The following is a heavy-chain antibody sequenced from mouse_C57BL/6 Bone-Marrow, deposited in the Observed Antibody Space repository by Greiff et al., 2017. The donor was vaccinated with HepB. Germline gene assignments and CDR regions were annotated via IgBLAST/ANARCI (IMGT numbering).Heavy chain of an antibody. CDR2: IDPSDSNT. CDR3: AREGGVVASEGG. D-gene: IGHD1-1*01. V-gene: IGHV1-69*01. Sequence: QVQLQQPGAELVMPGASVKLSCKASGYTFTSYWMHWVKQRPGQGLEWIGEIDPSDSNTNYNQKFKGKSTLTVDKSSSTAYMQLSSLTSEDSAVYYCAREGGVVASEGGWGQGTTLTVSS. J-gene: IGHJ2*01. CDR1: GYTFTSYW.